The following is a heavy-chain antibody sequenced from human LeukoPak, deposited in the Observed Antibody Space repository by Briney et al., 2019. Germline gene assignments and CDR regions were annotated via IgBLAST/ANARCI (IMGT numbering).Heavy chain of an antibody. Sequence: KPSETLSLTCTVSGGSISSGSYYWSWIRQPAGKGLEWIGRIYTSGSTNYNPSLKSRVTMSVDTSKNQFSLKLSSVTAADTAVYYCARDRPYGDYTFDYWGQGTLVTVSS. CDR2: IYTSGST. J-gene: IGHJ4*02. CDR3: ARDRPYGDYTFDY. D-gene: IGHD4-17*01. CDR1: GGSISSGSYY. V-gene: IGHV4-61*02.